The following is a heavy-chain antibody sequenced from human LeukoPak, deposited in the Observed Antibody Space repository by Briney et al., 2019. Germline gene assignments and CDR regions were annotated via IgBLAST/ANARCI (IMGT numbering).Heavy chain of an antibody. D-gene: IGHD6-13*01. J-gene: IGHJ3*02. Sequence: GASVKVSCKASGYTFTGYYMHWVRQAPGQGLEWMGRINPNSGGTNYAQKFQGRVTMTRDTSISTAYMELSRLRSDDTAVYYCAREKRQQLAHDAFDIWGQGTMVTVSS. CDR3: AREKRQQLAHDAFDI. V-gene: IGHV1-2*06. CDR2: INPNSGGT. CDR1: GYTFTGYY.